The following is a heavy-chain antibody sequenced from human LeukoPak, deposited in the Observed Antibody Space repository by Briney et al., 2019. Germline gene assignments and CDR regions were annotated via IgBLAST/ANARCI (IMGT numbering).Heavy chain of an antibody. Sequence: PGGSQRLSCAPSGLTFSGYWMTWVRHAPGGWLEWVANIKQDGSEKYHVDSVEGPFTISRDNAKDSLYLQLSSLRAEDTAVYYCTKGWAHLDAWGQGALVTVSS. J-gene: IGHJ5*02. CDR1: GLTFSGYW. V-gene: IGHV3-7*05. D-gene: IGHD5-24*01. CDR3: TKGWAHLDA. CDR2: IKQDGSEK.